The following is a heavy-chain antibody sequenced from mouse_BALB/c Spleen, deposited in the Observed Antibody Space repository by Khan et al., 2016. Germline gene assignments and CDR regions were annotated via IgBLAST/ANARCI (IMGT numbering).Heavy chain of an antibody. CDR3: ARDLCGGIDS. D-gene: IGHD6-2*01. CDR1: GYSITSGYY. J-gene: IGHJ4*01. V-gene: IGHV3-6*01. CDR2: ISNDGSN. Sequence: EVQLQESGPGLVKPSPSLSLTCSVTGYSITSGYYWNWIRKFPGNKLEWMGNISNDGSNNYNQYLKNRISMTRDTSKNQFFLKLNSVTTEDTATYYCARDLCGGIDSWGQGTSVTVSS.